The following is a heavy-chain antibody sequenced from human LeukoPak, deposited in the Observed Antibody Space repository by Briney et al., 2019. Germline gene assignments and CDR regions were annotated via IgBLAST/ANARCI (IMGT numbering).Heavy chain of an antibody. V-gene: IGHV1-2*02. CDR2: INPNSGGT. Sequence: ASVKVSCKASGGTFSTYAINWVRQAPGQGLEWMGWINPNSGGTNYAQKFQGRVTMTRDTSISTAYMELSRLRSDDTAVYYCARVSIVVVPAAEYYFDYWGQGTLVTVSS. J-gene: IGHJ4*02. D-gene: IGHD2-2*01. CDR1: GGTFSTYA. CDR3: ARVSIVVVPAAEYYFDY.